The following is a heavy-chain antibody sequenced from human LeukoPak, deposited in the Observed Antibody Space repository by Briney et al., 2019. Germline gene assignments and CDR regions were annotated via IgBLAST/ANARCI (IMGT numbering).Heavy chain of an antibody. V-gene: IGHV3-15*07. J-gene: IGHJ5*02. D-gene: IGHD3-22*01. CDR2: IRSNSDGGTI. CDR3: ATDFYDST. CDR1: VFTFINAW. Sequence: GRSLRLSCATSVFTFINAWMNWVRQAPGKGLEWVGRIRSNSDGGTIDYAAPVKGRFTLSRDDSKTTLYLQMNSLQTEDKAVYYCATDFYDSTWGQGTLVTVSS.